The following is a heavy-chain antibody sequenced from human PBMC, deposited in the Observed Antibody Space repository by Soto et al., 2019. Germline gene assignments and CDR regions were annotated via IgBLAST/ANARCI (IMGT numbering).Heavy chain of an antibody. D-gene: IGHD4-17*01. CDR2: IYYSGST. J-gene: IGHJ2*01. CDR3: ARAGTVNYYWYFDL. V-gene: IGHV4-61*01. Sequence: LCGGSVSSGSYYWSWIRQPPGKGLEWIGYIYYSGSTNYNPSLKSRVTISVDTSKNQFSLKLSSVTAADTAVYYCARAGTVNYYWYFDLWGRGTLVTVSS. CDR1: GGSVSSGSYY.